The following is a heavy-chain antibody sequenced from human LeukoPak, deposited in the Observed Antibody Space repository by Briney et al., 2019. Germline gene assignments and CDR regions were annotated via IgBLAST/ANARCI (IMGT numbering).Heavy chain of an antibody. Sequence: PGGSLRLSCAASGFTVSSNYMSWVRQAPGKGLEWVSVIYSGGSTYYADSVKGRFTISRDNSKNTLYLQMNSLRAEDTAVYYCARDKGNYYDNSGFDYWGQGTLVTVSS. CDR2: IYSGGST. D-gene: IGHD3-22*01. CDR1: GFTVSSNY. CDR3: ARDKGNYYDNSGFDY. V-gene: IGHV3-66*01. J-gene: IGHJ4*02.